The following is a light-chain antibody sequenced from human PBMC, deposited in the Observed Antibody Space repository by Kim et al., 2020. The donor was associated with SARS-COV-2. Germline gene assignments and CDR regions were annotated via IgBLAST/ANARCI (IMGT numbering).Light chain of an antibody. V-gene: IGLV8-61*01. CDR3: MLYMGNGISV. Sequence: QTVVTQASSLSVSPGGTVTLTCGLRTGSVSTRHYPSWSQHTSGQVPRTLIYSADTRSSGVPDRFSGAILGYKAALTITGAQADDESDYYGMLYMGNGISVFGGGTQLTVL. J-gene: IGLJ3*02. CDR1: TGSVSTRHY. CDR2: SAD.